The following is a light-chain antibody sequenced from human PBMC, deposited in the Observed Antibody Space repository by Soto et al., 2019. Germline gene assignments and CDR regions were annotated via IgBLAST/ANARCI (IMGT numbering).Light chain of an antibody. CDR2: EVS. V-gene: IGLV2-14*01. CDR3: SSYTSSSIEYV. J-gene: IGLJ1*01. Sequence: QSALTQPASVSGSPGQSITISCTGTSSDVGGYNYVSWYQQHPGKAPKLMIYEVSNRPSGVSNRFSGPKSGNTASLTISGLQAEDEADYYCSSYTSSSIEYVFGSGTKHTVL. CDR1: SSDVGGYNY.